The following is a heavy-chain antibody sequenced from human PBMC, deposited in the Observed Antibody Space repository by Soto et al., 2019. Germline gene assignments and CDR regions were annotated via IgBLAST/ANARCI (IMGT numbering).Heavy chain of an antibody. CDR1: GFNFSDHY. D-gene: IGHD6-19*01. J-gene: IGHJ4*02. CDR3: ARHISGWHYYDY. Sequence: GGSLRLSCAASGFNFSDHYMNWIRQAPGKGLEWVSYISGSSRYTNFADSVKGRFTISRDNAKNSLYLQMNSLRVEDTAVYYCARHISGWHYYDYWGQGTPVTVSS. V-gene: IGHV3-11*06. CDR2: ISGSSRYT.